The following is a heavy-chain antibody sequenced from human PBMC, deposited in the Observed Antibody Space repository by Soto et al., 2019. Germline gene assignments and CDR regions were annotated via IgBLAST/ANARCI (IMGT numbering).Heavy chain of an antibody. J-gene: IGHJ6*02. CDR2: IIPIFGTA. CDR3: ARERGTIWQLVPYYYYYGMDV. CDR1: GGTFSSYA. D-gene: IGHD6-6*01. Sequence: ASVKVSCKASGGTFSSYAISWVRQAPGQGLEWMGGIIPIFGTANYAQKFQGRVTITADESTSTAYMELSSLRSEDTAVYYCARERGTIWQLVPYYYYYGMDVWGQGNTVTVSS. V-gene: IGHV1-69*13.